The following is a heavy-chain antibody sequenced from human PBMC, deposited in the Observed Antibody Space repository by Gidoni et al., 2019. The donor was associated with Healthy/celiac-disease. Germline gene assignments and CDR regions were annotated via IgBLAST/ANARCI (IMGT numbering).Heavy chain of an antibody. Sequence: QLQLQESGPGLVKPSETLSLPCTVSGGSISSSSYYWGWIRQPPGKGLEWIGSIYYSGSTYYNPSLKSRVTISVDTSKNQFSLKLSSVTAADTAVYYCVIWGPQLKPYWGQGTLVTVSS. CDR2: IYYSGST. D-gene: IGHD2-2*01. CDR3: VIWGPQLKPY. CDR1: GGSISSSSYY. V-gene: IGHV4-39*01. J-gene: IGHJ4*02.